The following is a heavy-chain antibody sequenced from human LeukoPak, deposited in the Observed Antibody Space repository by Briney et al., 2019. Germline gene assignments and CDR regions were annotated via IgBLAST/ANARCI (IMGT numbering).Heavy chain of an antibody. CDR1: GGTFSSYA. Sequence: ASVKVSCKASGGTFSSYAISWVRQAPGLGLEWMGGIIPIFGTANYAQKFQGRVTITTDESTSTAYMELSSLRSEDTAVYYCARDGGSRYYDSSGYYYGPGYYWGQGTLVTVSS. J-gene: IGHJ4*02. CDR3: ARDGGSRYYDSSGYYYGPGYY. CDR2: IIPIFGTA. V-gene: IGHV1-69*05. D-gene: IGHD3-22*01.